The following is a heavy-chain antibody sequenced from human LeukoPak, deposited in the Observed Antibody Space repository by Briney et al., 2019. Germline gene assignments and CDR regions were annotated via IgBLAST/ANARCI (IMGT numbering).Heavy chain of an antibody. J-gene: IGHJ5*02. V-gene: IGHV1-18*01. D-gene: IGHD2-15*01. CDR1: GYTFTSYG. CDR3: ARDYSTIVVVVAAGFDP. CDR2: ISAYNGNT. Sequence: GASVKVSCKASGYTFTSYGISWVRQAPGQGLEWMGWISAYNGNTNYAQKLQGRVTMTTDTSTSTAYMELGSLRSDDTAVYYCARDYSTIVVVVAAGFDPWGQGTLVTVSS.